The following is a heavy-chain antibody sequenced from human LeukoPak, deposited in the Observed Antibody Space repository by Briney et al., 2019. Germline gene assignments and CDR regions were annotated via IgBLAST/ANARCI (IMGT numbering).Heavy chain of an antibody. D-gene: IGHD6-19*01. Sequence: GGSLRLSCAASGFTFSSYAMSWVRQAPGRGLEWVSAISGSGGSTYYADSVKGRFTISRDNSKNTLYLQMNSLRAEDTAVYYWAKDQGVAGNPTDYWGQGTLVTVSS. CDR3: AKDQGVAGNPTDY. CDR2: ISGSGGST. J-gene: IGHJ4*02. CDR1: GFTFSSYA. V-gene: IGHV3-23*01.